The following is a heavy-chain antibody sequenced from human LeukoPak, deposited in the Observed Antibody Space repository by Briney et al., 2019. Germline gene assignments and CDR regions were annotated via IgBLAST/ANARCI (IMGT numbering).Heavy chain of an antibody. V-gene: IGHV1-2*02. CDR1: GYTFTRYY. CDR3: ARDRYGDYLFDY. J-gene: IGHJ4*02. CDR2: INPNSGGT. D-gene: IGHD4-17*01. Sequence: RASVKGSCKASGYTFTRYYMHRVRQAPGQRRGWMGWINPNSGGTNYAQKFQGRVTMTRDTSISTAYMELSRLRSDDTAVYYCARDRYGDYLFDYWGQGTLVTVSS.